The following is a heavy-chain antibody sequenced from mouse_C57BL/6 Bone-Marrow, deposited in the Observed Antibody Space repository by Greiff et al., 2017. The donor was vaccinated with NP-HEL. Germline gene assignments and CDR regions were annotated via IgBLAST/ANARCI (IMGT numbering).Heavy chain of an antibody. V-gene: IGHV1-81*01. J-gene: IGHJ2*01. CDR2: IYPRSGNT. CDR3: ARESLLPDY. D-gene: IGHD1-2*01. Sequence: VMLVESGAELARPGASVKLSCKASGYTFTSYGISWVKQRTGQGLEWIGEIYPRSGNTYYNEKFKGKATLTADKSSSTAYMELRSLTSEDSAVYFCARESLLPDYWGQGTTLTVSS. CDR1: GYTFTSYG.